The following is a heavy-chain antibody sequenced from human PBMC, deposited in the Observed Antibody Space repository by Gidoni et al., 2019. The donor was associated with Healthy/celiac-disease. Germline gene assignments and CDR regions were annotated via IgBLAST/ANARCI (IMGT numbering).Heavy chain of an antibody. CDR3: LGLNSDCSSTSCYVGDGYGMDV. CDR2: IYHSGST. CDR1: GGSISSSNW. Sequence: QVQLQESGPGLVKPSGTLSLTCAVSGGSISSSNWWSWVRQPPGKGLEWIGEIYHSGSTNYNPSLKSRVTISVDKSKNQFSLKLSSVTAADTAVYYCLGLNSDCSSTSCYVGDGYGMDVWGQGTTVTVSS. V-gene: IGHV4-4*02. J-gene: IGHJ6*02. D-gene: IGHD2-2*01.